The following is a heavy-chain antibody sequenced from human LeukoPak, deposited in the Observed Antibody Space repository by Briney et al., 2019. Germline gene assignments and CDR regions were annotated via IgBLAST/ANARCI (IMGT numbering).Heavy chain of an antibody. Sequence: GGSLRLSCAASGFTFSSYEMNWVRQAPGKGLEWVSFISSSGSAIHYADSVRGRFTISRDNAMNSLFLQMSRLRAEDTAVYYCAREKLSFFDSSGYFDHWGQGTLVTVSS. D-gene: IGHD3-22*01. CDR1: GFTFSSYE. J-gene: IGHJ4*02. V-gene: IGHV3-48*03. CDR2: ISSSGSAI. CDR3: AREKLSFFDSSGYFDH.